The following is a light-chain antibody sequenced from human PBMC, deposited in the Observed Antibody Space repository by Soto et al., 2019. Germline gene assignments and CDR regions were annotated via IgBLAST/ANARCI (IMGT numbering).Light chain of an antibody. J-gene: IGKJ1*01. Sequence: DIQMTQSPSTRSASVGDRVTITCRASQDINIWLAWYQQKPGKAPNLLIYDASSLESGVPSRFSGSGSGTEFTLTISSLHPDDFATYYCQQYNSYSPWTFGQGTKVDIK. V-gene: IGKV1-5*01. CDR1: QDINIW. CDR3: QQYNSYSPWT. CDR2: DAS.